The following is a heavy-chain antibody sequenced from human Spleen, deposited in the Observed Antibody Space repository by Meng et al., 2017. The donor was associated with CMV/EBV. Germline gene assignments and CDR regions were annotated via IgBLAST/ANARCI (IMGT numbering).Heavy chain of an antibody. J-gene: IGHJ4*02. CDR2: IYDSGST. CDR3: ARERGGSYWGFDY. V-gene: IGHV4-59*01. Sequence: LRLSCTVSSGSISSSYWSWIRQPPGKGLEWIGHIYDSGSTNYNPSLKSRVTISVDTSKNQFSLKLTSVTAADTAVYYCARERGGSYWGFDYWGQGTLVTVSS. CDR1: SGSISSSY. D-gene: IGHD2-21*01.